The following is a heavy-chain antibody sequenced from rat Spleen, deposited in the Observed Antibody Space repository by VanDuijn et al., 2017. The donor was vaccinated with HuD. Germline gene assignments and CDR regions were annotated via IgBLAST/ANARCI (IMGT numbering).Heavy chain of an antibody. CDR1: GFSLIRYA. Sequence: QVQLKESGPGLVQSSQTLSLTCNVSGFSLIRYAVNWVRQPPGKGLEWMGGIWGDGSTNYNSALKSRLSISRDTSKSQVFLKMNSLQTEDTATYYCARAGSAAISLGNWFAYWGQGTLVTVSS. J-gene: IGHJ3*01. CDR2: IWGDGST. V-gene: IGHV2-13*01. D-gene: IGHD1-2*01. CDR3: ARAGSAAISLGNWFAY.